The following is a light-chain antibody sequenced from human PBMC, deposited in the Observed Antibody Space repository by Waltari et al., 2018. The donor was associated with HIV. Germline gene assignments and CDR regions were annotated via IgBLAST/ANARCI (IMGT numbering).Light chain of an antibody. CDR1: SSYIGRKT. Sequence: QSVLTQPPSASGTPGQMVTISCSGGSSYIGRKTVDCYQQLQQTAPKIVMCGNDQRPSVLPDRFFGSKSGTSASLAISGLQSEDEADYYCAAWDDSLNGWVYGGGTKLTVL. J-gene: IGLJ3*02. V-gene: IGLV1-44*01. CDR2: GND. CDR3: AAWDDSLNGWV.